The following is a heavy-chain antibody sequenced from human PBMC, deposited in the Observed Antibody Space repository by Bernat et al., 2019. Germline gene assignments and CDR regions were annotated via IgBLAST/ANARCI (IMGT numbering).Heavy chain of an antibody. CDR1: GGSFSGYY. Sequence: QVQLQQWGAGLLKPSKTLSLTCAVYGGSFSGYYWSWIHQPPGKGLEWIGEINHSGSTNYNPSLKSRVTISVDTSKNQFSLKLSSVTAADTAVYYCARTYYDFWSGYARGAHFDYWGQGTLVTVSS. CDR2: INHSGST. V-gene: IGHV4-34*01. D-gene: IGHD3-3*01. CDR3: ARTYYDFWSGYARGAHFDY. J-gene: IGHJ4*02.